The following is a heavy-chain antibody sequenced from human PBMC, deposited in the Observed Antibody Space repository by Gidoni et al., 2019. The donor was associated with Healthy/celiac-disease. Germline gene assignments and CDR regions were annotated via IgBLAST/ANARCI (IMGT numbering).Heavy chain of an antibody. CDR3: ARALSVVVVAFDY. V-gene: IGHV3-48*04. J-gene: IGHJ4*02. D-gene: IGHD2-15*01. CDR1: GFTFSSYS. CDR2: SSSSSSTI. Sequence: EVQLVESVGGLVQPGWSLSLSCAASGFTFSSYSMNWVRQAPGKGLEWVSYSSSSSSTIYYADSVKGRFTISRDNAKNSLYLQMNSLRAEDTAVYYCARALSVVVVAFDYWGQGTLVTVSS.